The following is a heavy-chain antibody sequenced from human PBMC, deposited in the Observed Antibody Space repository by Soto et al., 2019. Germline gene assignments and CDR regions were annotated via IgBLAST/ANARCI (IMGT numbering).Heavy chain of an antibody. D-gene: IGHD2-21*01. CDR2: IDWDDDK. CDR3: ARDSVAIYCYYYGMDV. V-gene: IGHV2-70*11. CDR1: GFSLSTSVMY. Sequence: SGPTLVNPTQTLTLTCTFSGFSLSTSVMYVSWIRQPPGKALEWLARIDWDDDKYYSTSLKTRLTISKDTSKNQVVLTMTNMDPVDTATYYGARDSVAIYCYYYGMDVWVQGSTVTVCS. J-gene: IGHJ6*02.